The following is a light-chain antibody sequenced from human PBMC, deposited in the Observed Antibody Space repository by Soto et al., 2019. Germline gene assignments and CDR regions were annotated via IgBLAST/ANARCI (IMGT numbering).Light chain of an antibody. CDR1: SSDVGSYNY. J-gene: IGLJ3*02. V-gene: IGLV2-8*01. Sequence: QSALTQPPSASGSPGQSVTISCSGTSSDVGSYNYVSWYQQHPDKAPKLLIHEVTKRPSGVPDRFSGSKSGNTASLTVSGLQAEDEADYYCSSFAGTNSILFGGGTKLTVL. CDR3: SSFAGTNSIL. CDR2: EVT.